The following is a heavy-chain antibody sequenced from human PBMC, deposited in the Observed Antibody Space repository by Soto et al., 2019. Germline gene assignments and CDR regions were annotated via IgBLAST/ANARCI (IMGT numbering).Heavy chain of an antibody. J-gene: IGHJ6*02. D-gene: IGHD2-2*01. CDR3: AGHRCSSTSCPMDV. V-gene: IGHV5-10-1*01. Sequence: GESLKISCKGSGYSLTSYWISWVRQMPGKGLEWMGRIDPSDSYTNYSPSFQGHVTISADKSISTAYLQWSSLKASDTAMYYCAGHRCSSTSCPMDVWGQGTTVTVSS. CDR1: GYSLTSYW. CDR2: IDPSDSYT.